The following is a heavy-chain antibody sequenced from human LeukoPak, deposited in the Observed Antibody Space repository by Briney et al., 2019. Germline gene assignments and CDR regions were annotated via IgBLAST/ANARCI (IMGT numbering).Heavy chain of an antibody. Sequence: SGPALLKPTQTLTLTCTFSGFSLSTSGMCVSWIRQPPGKALEWLARIDWDDDKYYSTSLKTRLTISKDTSKNQVVLTMTNMEPVDTATYYCARIQVSSSSSMDVWGKGTTVTVSS. CDR2: IDWDDDK. V-gene: IGHV2-70*11. J-gene: IGHJ6*03. D-gene: IGHD6-6*01. CDR3: ARIQVSSSSSMDV. CDR1: GFSLSTSGMC.